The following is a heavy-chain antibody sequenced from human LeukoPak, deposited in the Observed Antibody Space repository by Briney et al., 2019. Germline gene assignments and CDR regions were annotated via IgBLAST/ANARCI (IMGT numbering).Heavy chain of an antibody. J-gene: IGHJ4*02. V-gene: IGHV4-34*01. CDR2: INHSGST. Sequence: SETLSLTSAVYGGSFSGYYWSWIRQPPGKGLEWIGEINHSGSTNYNPSLKSRVTISVDTSKNQFSLKLSSVTAADTAVYYCARGIRRIAAAGSRFDYWGQGTLVTVSS. D-gene: IGHD6-13*01. CDR3: ARGIRRIAAAGSRFDY. CDR1: GGSFSGYY.